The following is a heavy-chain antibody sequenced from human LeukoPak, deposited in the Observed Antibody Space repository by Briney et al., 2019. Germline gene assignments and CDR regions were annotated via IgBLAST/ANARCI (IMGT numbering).Heavy chain of an antibody. Sequence: GGSLRLSCVASGFTFSKYDMSWVRQAPGKGLGWVSGISDSGDQTYYADSVRARFTISRDNSKNTLYLQVNSLRAEDTALYYCAKEITLTTAYFDYWGQGTLVTVSS. CDR3: AKEITLTTAYFDY. J-gene: IGHJ4*02. D-gene: IGHD4-17*01. CDR1: GFTFSKYD. V-gene: IGHV3-23*01. CDR2: ISDSGDQT.